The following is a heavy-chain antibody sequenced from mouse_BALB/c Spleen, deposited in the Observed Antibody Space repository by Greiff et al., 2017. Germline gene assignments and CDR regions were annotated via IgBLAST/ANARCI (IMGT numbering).Heavy chain of an antibody. J-gene: IGHJ3*01. CDR3: ASDDGD. V-gene: IGHV14-3*02. Sequence: EVQLQQSGAELVKPGASVKLSCTASGFNIKDTYMHWVKQRPEKGLEWIGRIDPANGNTKYDPKFQGKATITADTSSNTAYLQLSSLTSEDTAVYYWASDDGDWGQGTLVTVSA. D-gene: IGHD2-3*01. CDR1: GFNIKDTY. CDR2: IDPANGNT.